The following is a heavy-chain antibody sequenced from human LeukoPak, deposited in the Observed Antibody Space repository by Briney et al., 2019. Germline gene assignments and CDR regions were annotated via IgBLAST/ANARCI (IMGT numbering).Heavy chain of an antibody. CDR2: IRYEGTNK. J-gene: IGHJ4*02. D-gene: IGHD6-13*01. CDR3: AKGPAYSSSWYDFDY. Sequence: GGSLRLSCAASGFTFSSYGMHWVRQAPGKGLEWVTFIRYEGTNKYYADSVKGRFTISRDNSKNTLYLQMNSLKAEDTAVYYCAKGPAYSSSWYDFDYWGQGTLVTVSS. V-gene: IGHV3-30*02. CDR1: GFTFSSYG.